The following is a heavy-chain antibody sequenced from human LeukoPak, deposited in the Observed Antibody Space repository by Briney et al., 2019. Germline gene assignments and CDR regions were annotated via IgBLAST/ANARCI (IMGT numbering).Heavy chain of an antibody. V-gene: IGHV3-21*01. CDR3: ARLYSSSWHDY. CDR2: IRTIISYI. J-gene: IGHJ4*02. Sequence: GQSLRLSCAASGFTFSSYSMNWVRHAPGKGLEWVSSIRTIISYIYYADSVKGRFTISRDNAKNSLYLQMNSLRAEDTAVYYCARLYSSSWHDYWGQGTLVTVSS. D-gene: IGHD6-13*01. CDR1: GFTFSSYS.